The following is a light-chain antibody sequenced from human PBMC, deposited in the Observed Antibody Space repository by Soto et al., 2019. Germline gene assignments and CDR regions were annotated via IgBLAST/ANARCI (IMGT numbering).Light chain of an antibody. CDR1: SGDVGTYAL. CDR2: GVG. J-gene: IGLJ1*01. Sequence: QSALTQPPSASGSPGQSVTMSCTGSSGDVGTYALVSWYQQHPGKAPKLLIYGVGKRPSGVPDRFSGSQPGNTASLTVSGLQAEDEADYFCSSYAGNNNYVFGTGTKLTVL. V-gene: IGLV2-8*01. CDR3: SSYAGNNNYV.